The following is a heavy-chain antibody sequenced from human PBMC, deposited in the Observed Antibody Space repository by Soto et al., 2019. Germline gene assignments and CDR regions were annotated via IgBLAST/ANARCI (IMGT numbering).Heavy chain of an antibody. D-gene: IGHD4-17*01. V-gene: IGHV3-11*01. J-gene: IGHJ4*02. Sequence: PGGSLRLSCATSGFIFSDYYMHWIRQAPGKGLEWISYISGNGRIIQYADSAKGRFTISRDNAQNSLYLQMNSLRAEDSALYFCARDFDADSRTDFDYWGKGTLVTVS. CDR3: ARDFDADSRTDFDY. CDR1: GFIFSDYY. CDR2: ISGNGRII.